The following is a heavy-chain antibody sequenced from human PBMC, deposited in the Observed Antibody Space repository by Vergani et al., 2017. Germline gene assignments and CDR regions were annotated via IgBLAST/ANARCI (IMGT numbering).Heavy chain of an antibody. J-gene: IGHJ4*02. CDR2: IKHDGTEK. Sequence: EVHLVESGGGLVQPGGSLRLSCAASGFTFSTYWMSWVRQAPGKGLEWVADIKHDGTEKLYVGSVKGRFTISRDNAKTSLYLQMNSLRVEDTDVYYGARDPGVPAAGMVGYFDYWGQGTLVTVSS. V-gene: IGHV3-7*01. CDR3: ARDPGVPAAGMVGYFDY. CDR1: GFTFSTYW. D-gene: IGHD6-13*01.